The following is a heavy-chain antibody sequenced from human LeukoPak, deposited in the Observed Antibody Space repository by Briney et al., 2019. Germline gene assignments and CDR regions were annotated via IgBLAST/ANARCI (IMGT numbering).Heavy chain of an antibody. Sequence: PGGSLRLSCAASGFTSSDYTMNWVCQSPGKGLEWVSGISVSDDSTYYADSVKGRFTISRDKSNNMLHLQMNSLRAEDTAVYYCARDRFCVSTNCPYDCWGQGTPVTVSS. CDR3: ARDRFCVSTNCPYDC. CDR1: GFTSSDYT. CDR2: ISVSDDST. V-gene: IGHV3-23*01. D-gene: IGHD2-2*01. J-gene: IGHJ4*02.